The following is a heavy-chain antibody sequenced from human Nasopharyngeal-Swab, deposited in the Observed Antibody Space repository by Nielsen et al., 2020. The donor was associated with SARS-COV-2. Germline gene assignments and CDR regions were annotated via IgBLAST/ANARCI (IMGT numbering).Heavy chain of an antibody. V-gene: IGHV3-30*03. Sequence: GESLKISCAASGFTFSSYGMHWVRQAPGKGLEWVAVISYDGSNKYYADSVKGRFTISRDNSKNTLYLQMNSLRAEDTAVYYCARTDYGSTFDPWGQGTLVTVSS. CDR1: GFTFSSYG. CDR2: ISYDGSNK. J-gene: IGHJ5*02. D-gene: IGHD4-23*01. CDR3: ARTDYGSTFDP.